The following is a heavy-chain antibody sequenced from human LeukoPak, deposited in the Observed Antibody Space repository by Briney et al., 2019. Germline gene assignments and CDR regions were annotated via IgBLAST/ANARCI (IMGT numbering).Heavy chain of an antibody. CDR3: AREKWERHHCGVDV. Sequence: GGSLRLSCAASGFTFSSYAMSWVRRAPGKGLERVSGISGRSDSIYYADSVEGRFTISRDYSKSTVDLQMNSLRAEDTAVYYCAREKWERHHCGVDVWGQGTTVTVSS. D-gene: IGHD1-26*01. V-gene: IGHV3-23*01. CDR1: GFTFSSYA. J-gene: IGHJ6*02. CDR2: ISGRSDSI.